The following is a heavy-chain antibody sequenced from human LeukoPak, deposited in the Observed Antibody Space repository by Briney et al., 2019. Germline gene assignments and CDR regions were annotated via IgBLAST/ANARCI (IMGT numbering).Heavy chain of an antibody. CDR1: GYSISSGYY. CDR2: IYHSGST. J-gene: IGHJ4*02. CDR3: ARESEFDY. V-gene: IGHV4-38-2*02. Sequence: SETLSLTCAVSGYSISSGYYWGWIRQPPGKGLEWIGSIYHSGSTYYNPSLKSRVTISVDTSKNQFSLKLSSVTAADTAVYYCARESEFDYWGQGTLVTASS.